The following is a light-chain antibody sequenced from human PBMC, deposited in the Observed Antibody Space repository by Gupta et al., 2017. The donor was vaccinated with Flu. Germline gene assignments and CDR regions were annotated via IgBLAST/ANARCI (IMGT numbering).Light chain of an antibody. CDR1: QSVLYSSNNKNY. CDR2: WAS. CDR3: QQYYTTPQT. J-gene: IGKJ1*01. Sequence: NCKSSQSVLYSSNNKNYLAWYQQKPGQPPKLLIYWASTRESGVPDRFSGSGSGTDFTLTISSLQAEGVAVYYCQQYYTTPQTFGQGTKVEIK. V-gene: IGKV4-1*01.